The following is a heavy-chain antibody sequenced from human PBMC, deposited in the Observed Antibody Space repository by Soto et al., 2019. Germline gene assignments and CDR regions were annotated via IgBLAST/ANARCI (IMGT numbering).Heavy chain of an antibody. D-gene: IGHD2-2*01. CDR1: GFTFSSYG. V-gene: IGHV3-30*03. CDR3: TRDDQGWVPAAVYYYYYGMDF. J-gene: IGHJ6*02. CDR2: ISYDGGNK. Sequence: GSLRLSCAASGFTFSSYGMHWVRQAPGKGLEWVAVISYDGGNKYYTDSVKGRFTISRDNSQNTLHLHMNSLRAKDTAVYYCTRDDQGWVPAAVYYYYYGMDFCGQGTTVSAPS.